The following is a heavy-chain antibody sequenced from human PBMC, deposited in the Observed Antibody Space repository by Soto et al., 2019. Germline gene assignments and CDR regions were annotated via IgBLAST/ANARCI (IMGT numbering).Heavy chain of an antibody. J-gene: IGHJ4*02. CDR3: ARGRSQAYSSSSFDY. Sequence: PSETLSLTCTVSGGSISSYYWSWIRQPAGKGLEWIGRIYTSGSTNYNPSLKSRVTMSVDTSKNQFSLKLSSVTAADTAVYYCARGRSQAYSSSSFDYWGQGTPVTVSS. V-gene: IGHV4-4*07. CDR1: GGSISSYY. CDR2: IYTSGST. D-gene: IGHD6-6*01.